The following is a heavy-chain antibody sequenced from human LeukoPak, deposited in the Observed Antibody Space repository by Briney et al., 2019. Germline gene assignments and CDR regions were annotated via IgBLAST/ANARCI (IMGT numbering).Heavy chain of an antibody. CDR2: IRYDGSNK. Sequence: PGGSLRLSCAASGFTFSSYAMSWVRQAPGKGLEWVAFIRYDGSNKYYADSVKGRFTISKDNSKNTLYLQMSSLRPEDTAVYYCAKDSAYYGSGSLLIDYWGQGTLVTVSS. CDR3: AKDSAYYGSGSLLIDY. J-gene: IGHJ4*02. V-gene: IGHV3-30*02. CDR1: GFTFSSYA. D-gene: IGHD3-10*01.